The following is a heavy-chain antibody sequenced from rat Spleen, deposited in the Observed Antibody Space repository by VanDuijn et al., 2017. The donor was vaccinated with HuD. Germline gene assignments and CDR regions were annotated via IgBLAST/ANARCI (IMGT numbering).Heavy chain of an antibody. Sequence: EVQLVESGGGLVQPGRSLKLSCAASGFTFSDYYMAWVRQAPKKGLEWVASISYEGSSTYYGDSVKGRFTISRDNAKSTLYLQMNSLRAEDTATYYCARQKFITMMVVITSDWYFYFWGPGTMVTVSS. J-gene: IGHJ1*01. CDR3: ARQKFITMMVVITSDWYFYF. CDR2: ISYEGSST. D-gene: IGHD1-12*02. CDR1: GFTFSDYY. V-gene: IGHV5-22*01.